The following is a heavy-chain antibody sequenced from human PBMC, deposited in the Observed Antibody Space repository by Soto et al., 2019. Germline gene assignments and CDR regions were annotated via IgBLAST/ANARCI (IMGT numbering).Heavy chain of an antibody. CDR3: ARENYDFWSGYYLDY. CDR2: ISSSSSTI. J-gene: IGHJ4*02. CDR1: GVTFSSYS. V-gene: IGHV3-48*04. D-gene: IGHD3-3*01. Sequence: TGGSLRLSCAASGVTFSSYSMNWVRQAPGKGLEWVSYISSSSSTIYHADSVKGRFIISRDNAKNTLFLQMNSLRAEDTAVYYCARENYDFWSGYYLDYWGQGTLVTVSS.